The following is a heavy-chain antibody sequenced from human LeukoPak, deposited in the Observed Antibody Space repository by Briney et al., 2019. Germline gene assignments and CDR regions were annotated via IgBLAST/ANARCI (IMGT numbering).Heavy chain of an antibody. CDR2: ISGDGGST. D-gene: IGHD3-10*01. CDR1: GFTFDDYA. CDR3: AKAMVRGVIIPLIGY. V-gene: IGHV3-43*02. Sequence: GGSLRLSCAASGFTFDDYAMHWVRQAPGEGLEWVSLISGDGGSTYYADSVKGRFTISRDNSKNSLYLQMNSLRTGDTALYYCAKAMVRGVIIPLIGYWGQGTLVTVSS. J-gene: IGHJ4*02.